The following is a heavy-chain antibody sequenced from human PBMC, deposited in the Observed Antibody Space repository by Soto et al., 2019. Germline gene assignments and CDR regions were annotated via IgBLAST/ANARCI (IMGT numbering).Heavy chain of an antibody. Sequence: EEQLVESGGGVVRPGGSLRLSCAASGFTFDDYGMSWVRQTPGKGLEWVAGINWKGDRSGHADSVKGRFTISRDNAKNALYLQMNSLRAEDTAFYHCAREVEGSTGTKLFDPWGQGTLVTVSS. CDR3: AREVEGSTGTKLFDP. J-gene: IGHJ5*02. CDR2: INWKGDRS. CDR1: GFTFDDYG. D-gene: IGHD1-1*01. V-gene: IGHV3-20*01.